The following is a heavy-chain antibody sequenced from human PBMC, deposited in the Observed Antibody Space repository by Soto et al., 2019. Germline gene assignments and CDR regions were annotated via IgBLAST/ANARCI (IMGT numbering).Heavy chain of an antibody. CDR2: IYHSGST. D-gene: IGHD3-22*01. CDR3: ASGVYYDSRSGYYFDY. V-gene: IGHV4-4*02. J-gene: IGHJ4*02. Sequence: PSETLSLTCSVSGDSISSSNWWSWVRQPPGKGLEWIGEIYHSGSTNYNPSLKSRVTISVDKSKNQFSLKLSSVTAADTAVYYCASGVYYDSRSGYYFDYWGQGTLVTVSS. CDR1: GDSISSSNW.